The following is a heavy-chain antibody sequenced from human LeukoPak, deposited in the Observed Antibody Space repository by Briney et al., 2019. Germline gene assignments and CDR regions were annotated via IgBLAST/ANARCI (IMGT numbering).Heavy chain of an antibody. CDR2: ISSSSSTI. CDR3: VRAPLDFWSGCYIRGYYFDY. D-gene: IGHD3-3*01. J-gene: IGHJ4*02. CDR1: GFTFSSYS. Sequence: GGSLRLSCAASGFTFSSYSMNWVRQAPGKGLEWVSYISSSSSTIYYADSVKGRFTISRDNAKNSLYLQMNSLRAEDTAVYYCVRAPLDFWSGCYIRGYYFDYWGQGTLVTVSS. V-gene: IGHV3-48*04.